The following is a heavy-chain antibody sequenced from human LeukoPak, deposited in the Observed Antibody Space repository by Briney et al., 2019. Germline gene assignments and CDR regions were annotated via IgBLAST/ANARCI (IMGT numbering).Heavy chain of an antibody. CDR2: IIPIFGTA. Sequence: ASVKVSCKASGGTFSSYAISWVRQAPGQGLEWMGGIIPIFGTANYAQKFQGRVTITADESTSTAYMELSSLRSEDTAVYYCARVRISAHGGHFDYWGQGTLVTVSS. CDR1: GGTFSSYA. D-gene: IGHD5-24*01. J-gene: IGHJ4*02. CDR3: ARVRISAHGGHFDY. V-gene: IGHV1-69*13.